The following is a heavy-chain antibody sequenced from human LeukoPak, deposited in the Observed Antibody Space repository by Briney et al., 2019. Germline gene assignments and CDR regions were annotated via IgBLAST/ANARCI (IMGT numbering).Heavy chain of an antibody. Sequence: SVKVSCKASGGTFSRYAISWVRQAPGQGLEWMGGIIPIFGTANYAQKFQGRVTITADESTSTAYMELSSLRSEDTAVYYCASGDGYNSAWFDPWGQGTLVTVSS. CDR3: ASGDGYNSAWFDP. J-gene: IGHJ5*02. CDR1: GGTFSRYA. V-gene: IGHV1-69*01. D-gene: IGHD5-24*01. CDR2: IIPIFGTA.